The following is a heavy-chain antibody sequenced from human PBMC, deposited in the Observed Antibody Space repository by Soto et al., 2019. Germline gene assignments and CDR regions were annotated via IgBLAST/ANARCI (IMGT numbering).Heavy chain of an antibody. D-gene: IGHD2-15*01. CDR1: GYTFISYG. Sequence: ASVKVSCKASGYTFISYGISWVRQAPGQGLEWMGWISAYNGNTDHAQKFQGRVTMTTDTSASTAYMELRSLRSDDTAVYFCAMRLGYCSSSSCSPFHYWRQGTQVTVSS. J-gene: IGHJ4*02. CDR2: ISAYNGNT. CDR3: AMRLGYCSSSSCSPFHY. V-gene: IGHV1-18*01.